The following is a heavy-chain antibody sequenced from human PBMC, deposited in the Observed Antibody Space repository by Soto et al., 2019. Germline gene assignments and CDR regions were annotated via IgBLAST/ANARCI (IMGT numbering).Heavy chain of an antibody. D-gene: IGHD3-22*01. CDR3: AKSLLLYYYDSSGYRYYFDY. Sequence: EVQLLESGGGLVQPGGSLRLSCAASGFTFSSYAMSWVRQAPGKGLEWVSAISGSGGSTYYADSVKGRFTISRDNSKNTLYLQMNSLRVEDTAVYYCAKSLLLYYYDSSGYRYYFDYWGQGTLVTVSS. CDR1: GFTFSSYA. J-gene: IGHJ4*02. CDR2: ISGSGGST. V-gene: IGHV3-23*01.